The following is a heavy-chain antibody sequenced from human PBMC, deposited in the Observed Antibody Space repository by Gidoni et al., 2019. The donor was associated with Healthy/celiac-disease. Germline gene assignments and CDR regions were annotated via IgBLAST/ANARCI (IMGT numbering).Heavy chain of an antibody. CDR2: IYYSGST. CDR1: GGSISSGGYY. J-gene: IGHJ6*02. Sequence: QVQLQESGPGLVKPSQTLSLTCTVAGGSISSGGYYWSWIRQHPGKGLEWIGYIYYSGSTYYNPSLKSRVTISVDTPKNQFSLKLSSVTAADTAVYYCARGYGDYGPLGMDVWGQGTTVTVSS. CDR3: ARGYGDYGPLGMDV. V-gene: IGHV4-31*03. D-gene: IGHD4-17*01.